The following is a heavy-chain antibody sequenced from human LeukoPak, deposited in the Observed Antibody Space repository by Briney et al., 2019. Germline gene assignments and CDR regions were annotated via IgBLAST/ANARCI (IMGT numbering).Heavy chain of an antibody. Sequence: PGGSLRLSCAASGFTPSGYAMNWVCPAPGKGLEWVSRISGSGAIINYSDSVKGRFTISRDNTKNTLYLQMNSLISEYTAVYYCAKENRWQWGQGTLVTVSS. J-gene: IGHJ4*02. CDR3: AKENRWQ. CDR1: GFTPSGYA. D-gene: IGHD5-24*01. CDR2: ISGSGAII. V-gene: IGHV3-23*01.